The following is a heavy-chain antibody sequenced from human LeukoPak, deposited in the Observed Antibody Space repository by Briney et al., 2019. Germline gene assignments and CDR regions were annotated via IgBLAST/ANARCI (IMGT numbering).Heavy chain of an antibody. CDR3: ARDSSNSEGLNFDY. D-gene: IGHD6-13*01. CDR1: GYTFNGYY. Sequence: ASVKVSCKASGYTFNGYYIHWVRQAPGQGLEWMGWMNPNSGNTGYAQKFQGRVTITRNTSISTAYMELSSLRSEDTAVYYCARDSSNSEGLNFDYWGQGTLVTVSS. CDR2: MNPNSGNT. J-gene: IGHJ4*02. V-gene: IGHV1-8*03.